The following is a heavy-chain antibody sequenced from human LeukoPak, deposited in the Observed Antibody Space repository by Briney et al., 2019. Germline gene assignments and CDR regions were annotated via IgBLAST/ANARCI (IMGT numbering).Heavy chain of an antibody. CDR2: ISSSSSTI. V-gene: IGHV3-48*01. CDR3: ARDGIYCSGGSCYSIYYYYYMDV. CDR1: GFTFSSYS. Sequence: GGSLRLSCAASGFTFSSYSMNWVRQAPGKGLEWVSYISSSSSTIYYADSVKGRFTISRDNAKNSLYLQMNSLRAEDTAVYYCARDGIYCSGGSCYSIYYYYYMDVWGKGTTVTVSS. J-gene: IGHJ6*03. D-gene: IGHD2-15*01.